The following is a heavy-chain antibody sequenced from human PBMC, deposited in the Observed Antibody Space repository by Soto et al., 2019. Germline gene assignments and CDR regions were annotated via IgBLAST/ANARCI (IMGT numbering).Heavy chain of an antibody. J-gene: IGHJ4*02. D-gene: IGHD3-22*01. CDR3: ERDMDYYDSSGYQDY. V-gene: IGHV3-48*03. CDR1: GFTFSSYE. CDR2: ISSSGKTI. Sequence: PGGSLRLSCAASGFTFSSYEMNWVRQAPGKGLEWVSYISSSGKTIHYADSVKGRFTISRDNAKNSLYLQMNSLRAEDTAVYYCERDMDYYDSSGYQDYCGQGPLVTVYS.